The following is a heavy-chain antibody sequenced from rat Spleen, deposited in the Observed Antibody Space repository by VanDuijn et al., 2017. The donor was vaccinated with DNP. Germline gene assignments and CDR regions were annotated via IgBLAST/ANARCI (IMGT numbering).Heavy chain of an antibody. CDR3: ATFITTTYNWFAS. Sequence: EVQLVESGGGLVQPGRSLKLSCAASGFTFSDYNMAWVRQAPKKGLEWVATISYDDRGTYYPGSVKGRFTLSRDNEKSTLYLQMDSLRSEDTATYYCATFITTTYNWFASWGQGILVTVS. CDR2: ISYDDRGT. CDR1: GFTFSDYN. V-gene: IGHV5-7*01. D-gene: IGHD1-10*01. J-gene: IGHJ3*01.